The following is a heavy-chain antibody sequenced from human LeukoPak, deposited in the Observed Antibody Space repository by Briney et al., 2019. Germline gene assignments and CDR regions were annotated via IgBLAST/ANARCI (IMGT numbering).Heavy chain of an antibody. CDR1: GYTSATYW. CDR2: IYPGDSRT. Sequence: GESLKISCKGSGYTSATYWIGWVRQMPGKGLEWMGIIYPGDSRTTHSPSFQGQVTISADKSISTAYLQWSSLKASDTAIYYCVRHLSDITSCPNYWGPGTLITVAS. CDR3: VRHLSDITSCPNY. J-gene: IGHJ4*02. D-gene: IGHD2-2*01. V-gene: IGHV5-51*01.